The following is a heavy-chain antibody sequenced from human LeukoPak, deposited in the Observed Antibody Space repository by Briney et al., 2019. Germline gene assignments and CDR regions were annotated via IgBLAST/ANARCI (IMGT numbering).Heavy chain of an antibody. CDR2: ISSSSSYI. Sequence: PGGSLRLSWAASGFTLISNAIHWVGQAPGKGREGVSSISSSSSYIYYADSVKGRFTISRDNAKNSLYLQMNSLRAEDTAVYYCARAAPTRTLIGSGADYWDQGTLVTVSS. J-gene: IGHJ4*02. V-gene: IGHV3-21*01. CDR3: ARAAPTRTLIGSGADY. CDR1: GFTLISNA. D-gene: IGHD3-22*01.